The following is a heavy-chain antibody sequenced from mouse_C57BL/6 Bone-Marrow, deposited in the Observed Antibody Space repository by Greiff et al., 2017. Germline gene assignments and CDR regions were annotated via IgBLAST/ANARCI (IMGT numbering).Heavy chain of an antibody. V-gene: IGHV1-72*01. CDR1: GYTFTSYW. J-gene: IGHJ4*01. CDR2: IDPNSGGT. D-gene: IGHD1-1*01. Sequence: VQLQQPGAELVKPGASVKLSCKASGYTFTSYWMHWVKQRPGRGLEWIGRIDPNSGGTKYNEKFKSKATLTVDKPSSTAYMQLSSLTSEDSAVYDCARRNGSSYGGAMDYWGQGTSVTVSS. CDR3: ARRNGSSYGGAMDY.